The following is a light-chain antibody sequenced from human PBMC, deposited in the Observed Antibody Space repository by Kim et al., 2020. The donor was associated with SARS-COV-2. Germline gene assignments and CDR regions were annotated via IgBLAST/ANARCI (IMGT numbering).Light chain of an antibody. CDR2: HDS. CDR1: NIGSKS. CDR3: HVWDSSSDHPV. V-gene: IGLV3-21*04. Sequence: SYELTQPPSVSVAPGKTASITCGGNNIGSKSVHWYRQKPGQAPVLVIYHDSDRPSGIPERFSGSNSGNTATLTISRVEAGDEADYYCHVWDSSSDHPVFGGGTQLT. J-gene: IGLJ3*02.